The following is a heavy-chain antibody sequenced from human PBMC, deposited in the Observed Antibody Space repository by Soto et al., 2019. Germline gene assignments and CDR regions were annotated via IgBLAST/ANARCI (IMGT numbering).Heavy chain of an antibody. CDR2: ISAYNGDT. D-gene: IGHD2-15*01. V-gene: IGHV1-18*01. J-gene: IGHJ4*02. CDR3: ARDHAGSGRVRFDY. Sequence: QVQLVQSGAEVKKPGASVKVSCKASGYIFNRYSISWVRQAPGQGLEWMGWISAYNGDTNYAQQLQGRVTLTTETSTSTAYMELRSLRSDDTAMYYCARDHAGSGRVRFDYWGQGTLVTVSS. CDR1: GYIFNRYS.